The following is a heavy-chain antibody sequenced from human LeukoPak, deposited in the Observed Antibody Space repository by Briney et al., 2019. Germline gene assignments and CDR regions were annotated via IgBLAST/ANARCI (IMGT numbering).Heavy chain of an antibody. V-gene: IGHV4-4*07. CDR3: VRDEKEDDSRGYGHSFDC. CDR2: IYTSGSA. CDR1: GDSISSYH. D-gene: IGHD3-22*01. J-gene: IGHJ4*02. Sequence: SETLSLTCTVSGDSISSYHWSWIRQRAGKGMEWIGRIYTSGSANYNPPLHSRVSMSVDTSKNHFSLRLSSVTAADTAVYYCVRDEKEDDSRGYGHSFDCWGQGTMVTVSS.